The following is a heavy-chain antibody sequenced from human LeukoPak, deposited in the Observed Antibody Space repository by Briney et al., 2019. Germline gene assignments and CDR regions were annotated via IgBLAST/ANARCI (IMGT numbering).Heavy chain of an antibody. Sequence: GGSLRLTCAASGLTFSSYAMSWVGHAPGKGLEWVSGISGSGISTLYADSVQGRFIISRDNSNNTLYLEMNNLRAEDTAVYYCAKDRRKGIAAAGTGWFDSWGQGALVTVSS. CDR3: AKDRRKGIAAAGTGWFDS. CDR1: GLTFSSYA. J-gene: IGHJ5*01. V-gene: IGHV3-23*01. D-gene: IGHD6-13*01. CDR2: ISGSGIST.